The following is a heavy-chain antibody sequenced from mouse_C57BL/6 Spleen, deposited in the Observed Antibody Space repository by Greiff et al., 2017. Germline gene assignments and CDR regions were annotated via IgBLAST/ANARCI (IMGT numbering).Heavy chain of an antibody. J-gene: IGHJ2*01. Sequence: EVKVIESGGGLVKPGGSLKLSCAASGFTFSDYGMHWVRQAPEKGLEWVAYISSGSSTIYYAVTVKGRFTISRDNAKNPLFLQMTSLRSEDTAMYYCATGTKDFDYWGQGTTLTVSS. CDR3: ATGTKDFDY. CDR1: GFTFSDYG. CDR2: ISSGSSTI. D-gene: IGHD1-3*01. V-gene: IGHV5-17*01.